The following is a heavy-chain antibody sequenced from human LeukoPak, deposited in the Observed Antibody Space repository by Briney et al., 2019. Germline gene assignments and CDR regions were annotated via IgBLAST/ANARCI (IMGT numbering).Heavy chain of an antibody. CDR1: GYSFTSYW. J-gene: IGHJ6*03. CDR3: ARRGSSGWYGTFYMDV. Sequence: KISCKGSGYSFTSYWIGWVRQMPGKGLEWMGIIYPGDSDTRYSPSFQGQVTISADKSISTAYLQWSSLKASDTAMYYCARRGSSGWYGTFYMDVWGKGTTVTVSS. D-gene: IGHD6-19*01. CDR2: IYPGDSDT. V-gene: IGHV5-51*01.